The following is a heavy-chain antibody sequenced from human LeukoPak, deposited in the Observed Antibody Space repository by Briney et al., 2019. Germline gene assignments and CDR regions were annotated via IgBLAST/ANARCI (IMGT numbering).Heavy chain of an antibody. V-gene: IGHV3-53*05. J-gene: IGHJ5*02. D-gene: IGHD6-19*01. CDR1: GFTVSSNY. Sequence: GGSLRLSCAASGFTVSSNYMSWVRQAPGKGLEWVSVIYSGGSTYYADSVKGRFTISRDNSKNTLYLQMNSLRAEDTAVYYCAKDASSGWEDWFDPWGQGTLVTVSS. CDR3: AKDASSGWEDWFDP. CDR2: IYSGGST.